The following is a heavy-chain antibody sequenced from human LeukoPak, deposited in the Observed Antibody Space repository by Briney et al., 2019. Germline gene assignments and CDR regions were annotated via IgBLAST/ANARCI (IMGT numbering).Heavy chain of an antibody. Sequence: PSETLSLTCTVSGGSISSSSYYWSWIRQPPGKGLEWIGEINHSGSTNYNPSLKSRVTISVDTSKNQFSLKLSSVTAADTAVYYCARVIAAAGKVDYWGQGTLVTVSS. CDR1: GGSISSSSYY. D-gene: IGHD6-13*01. J-gene: IGHJ4*02. CDR2: INHSGST. V-gene: IGHV4-39*07. CDR3: ARVIAAAGKVDY.